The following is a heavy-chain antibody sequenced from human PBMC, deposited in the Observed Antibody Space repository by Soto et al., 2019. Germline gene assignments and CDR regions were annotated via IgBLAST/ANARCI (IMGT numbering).Heavy chain of an antibody. CDR3: ARGRGVVVVAAIAYYYYYMDV. CDR1: GYTFTSYG. J-gene: IGHJ6*03. CDR2: MNANNGNT. Sequence: GASVKGSCKASGYTFTSYGIGWVRQAPGQGLEWMGWMNANNGNTGYAQKFQGRVTMTRNTSISTAYMELSSLRSEDTAVYYCARGRGVVVVAAIAYYYYYMDVWGKGTTVTVSS. D-gene: IGHD2-15*01. V-gene: IGHV1-8*02.